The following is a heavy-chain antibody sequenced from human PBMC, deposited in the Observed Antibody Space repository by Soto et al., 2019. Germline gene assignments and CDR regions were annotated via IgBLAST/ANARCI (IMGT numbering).Heavy chain of an antibody. CDR3: AIFGRERQCSSGSCYD. J-gene: IGHJ1*01. V-gene: IGHV1-24*01. CDR1: GYRLEDLS. Sequence: CEVCGYRLEDLSMYWAQQENGKGLEWMGGFDPEEGETIYAQKFQGRVTMTEDTSTDTAYMELSSLRSDDTAVYFCAIFGRERQCSSGSCYDWGQGTLVTVFS. D-gene: IGHD2-15*01. CDR2: FDPEEGET.